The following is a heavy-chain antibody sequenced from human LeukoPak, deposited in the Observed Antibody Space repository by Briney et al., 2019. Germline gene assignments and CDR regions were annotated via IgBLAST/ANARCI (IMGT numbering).Heavy chain of an antibody. Sequence: GGSLRLSCAASGLTFSRYWMTWVRQAPGKGLEWVAFIRYDGSYKYYADSVKGRFTISRDNSKNTLYLQMNSLRAEDTAVYYCARHLKRWLQSRPYYYYYMDVWGKGTTVTISS. CDR2: IRYDGSYK. D-gene: IGHD5-24*01. CDR1: GLTFSRYW. V-gene: IGHV3-30*02. CDR3: ARHLKRWLQSRPYYYYYMDV. J-gene: IGHJ6*03.